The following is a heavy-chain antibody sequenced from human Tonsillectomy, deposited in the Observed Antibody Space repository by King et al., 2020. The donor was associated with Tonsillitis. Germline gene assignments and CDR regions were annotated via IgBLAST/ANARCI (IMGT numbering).Heavy chain of an antibody. J-gene: IGHJ4*02. D-gene: IGHD2-2*01. V-gene: IGHV3-23*04. CDR3: AKLDYTSFYFFDF. CDR1: GFTFSNFA. CDR2: TSCSGGSK. Sequence: DVQLVESGGGLEQPGGSLRLSCAASGFTFSNFAMSWVRQAPGKGLEWVSTTSCSGGSKDYADSVKGRFTISRDNSKNTLYLQMNSLRAEDTAVYYCAKLDYTSFYFFDFWGQGTLVTVSS.